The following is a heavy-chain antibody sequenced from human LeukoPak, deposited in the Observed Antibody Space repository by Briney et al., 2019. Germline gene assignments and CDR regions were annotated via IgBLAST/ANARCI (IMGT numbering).Heavy chain of an antibody. V-gene: IGHV3-33*01. CDR3: ARGHQHTYTNYGDY. D-gene: IGHD4-11*01. Sequence: GGSLRLSCAASGFTFSSYSMHWVRQAPGKGLEWVAVIWFDGSNKFYADSVKGRFTISRDNSKNTLYLQMNTLRAEDTAVYYCARGHQHTYTNYGDYWGQGTLVTVSS. CDR1: GFTFSSYS. CDR2: IWFDGSNK. J-gene: IGHJ4*02.